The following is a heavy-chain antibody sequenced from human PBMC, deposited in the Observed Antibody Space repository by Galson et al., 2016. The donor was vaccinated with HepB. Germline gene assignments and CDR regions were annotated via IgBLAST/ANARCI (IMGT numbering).Heavy chain of an antibody. V-gene: IGHV4-4*02. CDR3: ARSTRDHQQLILFDS. CDR1: GDSISNTNW. CDR2: IYHRGST. J-gene: IGHJ4*02. D-gene: IGHD6-13*01. Sequence: SETLSLTCGVSGDSISNTNWWSWVRQPPGKGLEWIGEIYHRGSTNYNPSLKSRVTISVDKSRNQFSLKLSSVTAADTAICYCARSTRDHQQLILFDSWGQGTLVTVSS.